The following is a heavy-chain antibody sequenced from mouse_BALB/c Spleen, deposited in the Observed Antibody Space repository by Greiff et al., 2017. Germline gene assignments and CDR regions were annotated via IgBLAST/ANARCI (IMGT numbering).Heavy chain of an antibody. CDR1: GFTFSSYG. Sequence: EVQLQQSGGGLVQPGGSLKLSCAASGFTFSSYGMSWVRQTPDKSLELVATINSTGGSTYYPDSVKGRFTISRDNDKNTLYLQMSSLKSEDTAMYYCARDYYGSSFAYWGQGTLVTVSA. CDR2: INSTGGST. V-gene: IGHV5-6-3*01. CDR3: ARDYYGSSFAY. J-gene: IGHJ3*01. D-gene: IGHD1-1*01.